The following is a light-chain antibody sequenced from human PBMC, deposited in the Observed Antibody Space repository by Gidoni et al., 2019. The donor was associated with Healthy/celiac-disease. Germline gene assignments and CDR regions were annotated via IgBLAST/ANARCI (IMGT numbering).Light chain of an antibody. CDR3: QQRSNWPPD. Sequence: EIVLTQSPAILSLSPGERATLSCRASQSVSSYLAWYQQKPGQAPRLLIYDASNRATGIPARFSGSGSGTDFTLTISSLEPEDFAVYYCQQRSNWPPDFGQGTRLEIK. V-gene: IGKV3-11*01. J-gene: IGKJ5*01. CDR1: QSVSSY. CDR2: DAS.